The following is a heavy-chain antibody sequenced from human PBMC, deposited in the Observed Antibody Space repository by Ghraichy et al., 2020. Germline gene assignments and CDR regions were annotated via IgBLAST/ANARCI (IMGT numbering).Heavy chain of an antibody. CDR2: ISGSGDDT. D-gene: IGHD5-24*01. CDR1: GLTFTTYA. V-gene: IGHV3-23*01. CDR3: ARDGYNPDWYFVL. Sequence: GGSLRLSCAASGLTFTTYAMSWVRQAPGKGLEWVSAISGSGDDTYYADSVKGRFTISRDNSRNTLYLQMNSLRAEDTAVYYCARDGYNPDWYFVLWGRGTLVTVSS. J-gene: IGHJ2*01.